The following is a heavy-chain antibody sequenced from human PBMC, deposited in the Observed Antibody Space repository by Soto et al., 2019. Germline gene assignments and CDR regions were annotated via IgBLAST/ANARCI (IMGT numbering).Heavy chain of an antibody. J-gene: IGHJ5*02. V-gene: IGHV4-38-2*01. D-gene: IGHD3-22*01. CDR3: ARVGPWVPCYYDSSPYTFENWFDP. Sequence: SETLSLTCAVSGYSISSGYYWGWLRQPPGKGLEWIGRIYHGGSTYYNPSLNSRVTLSIDMTNNHVSLILNSVTAADTAVYYCARVGPWVPCYYDSSPYTFENWFDPWGQGTLVTVSS. CDR2: IYHGGST. CDR1: GYSISSGYY.